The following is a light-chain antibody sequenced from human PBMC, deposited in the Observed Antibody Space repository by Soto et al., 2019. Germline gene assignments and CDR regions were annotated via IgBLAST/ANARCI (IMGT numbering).Light chain of an antibody. CDR1: ETVSSN. CDR3: QQYNNWLRT. V-gene: IGKV3-15*01. J-gene: IGKJ1*01. Sequence: VMRQSPATLSVSPGERATLSFRASETVSSNLAWYQQKLGQAPRLLIYGASTRATGIPARFSGSGSGTEFTLTISSLQSEDFAVYYCQQYNNWLRTFGQGTKVDIK. CDR2: GAS.